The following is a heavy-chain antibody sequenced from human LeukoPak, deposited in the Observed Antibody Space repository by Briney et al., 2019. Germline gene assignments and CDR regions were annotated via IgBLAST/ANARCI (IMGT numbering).Heavy chain of an antibody. CDR1: GFTVSRSY. V-gene: IGHV3-66*01. Sequence: GGSLRLSCAASGFTVSRSYMSWVRQAPGKGLDRVSVIYSGGSTRSADSVKGRFTIVRDTSKNTLYLQMNSLRAEDTAIYYCVREAGIAAAGSSDYYFDYWGQGTPVTVSS. CDR2: IYSGGST. J-gene: IGHJ4*02. CDR3: VREAGIAAAGSSDYYFDY. D-gene: IGHD6-13*01.